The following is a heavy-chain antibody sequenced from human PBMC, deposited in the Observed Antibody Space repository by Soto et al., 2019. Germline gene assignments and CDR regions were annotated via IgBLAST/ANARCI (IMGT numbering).Heavy chain of an antibody. CDR1: GYTFTGYY. J-gene: IGHJ6*02. CDR3: AREYSSSWYSYGMDV. V-gene: IGHV1-2*04. D-gene: IGHD6-13*01. CDR2: INPNSGGT. Sequence: ASVKVSCKASGYTFTGYYMHWVRQAPGQGLEWMGWINPNSGGTNYAQKFQGWVTMTRDTSISTAYMELSRLRSDYTAVDYCAREYSSSWYSYGMDVWGQGTTVTVSS.